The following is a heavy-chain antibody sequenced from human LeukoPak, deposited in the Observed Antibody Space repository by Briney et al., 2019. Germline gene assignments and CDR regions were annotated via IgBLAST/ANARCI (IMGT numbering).Heavy chain of an antibody. D-gene: IGHD1-26*01. CDR1: GDTFTDYF. V-gene: IGHV1-69-2*01. Sequence: GATVKISCKASGDTFTDYFMHWVQQAPGKGLEWVGRVDPENGETIYAEKFQGRVTISADTSTDTAYMQLSSLTSEDTATYYCVSGWRVGADLDYWGQGTLVTVSS. CDR2: VDPENGET. CDR3: VSGWRVGADLDY. J-gene: IGHJ4*02.